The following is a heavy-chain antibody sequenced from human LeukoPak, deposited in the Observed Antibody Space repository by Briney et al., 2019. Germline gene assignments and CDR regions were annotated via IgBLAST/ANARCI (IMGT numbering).Heavy chain of an antibody. Sequence: SETLSLTCAVSGFSISSGYYWGWIRQPPGKGLEWIGTMYHSGSAYYNPSLKSRVTISVDTSKNQFSLKMTSVTAADTAVYYCARNYSMEIYYDSSDYFGAFDMWGQGTMVTVSS. CDR1: GFSISSGYY. CDR3: ARNYSMEIYYDSSDYFGAFDM. D-gene: IGHD3-22*01. CDR2: MYHSGSA. V-gene: IGHV4-38-2*01. J-gene: IGHJ3*02.